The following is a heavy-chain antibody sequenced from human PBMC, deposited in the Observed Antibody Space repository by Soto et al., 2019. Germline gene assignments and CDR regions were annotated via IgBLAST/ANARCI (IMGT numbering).Heavy chain of an antibody. J-gene: IGHJ4*02. D-gene: IGHD6-25*01. CDR2: IKQDGSEI. CDR3: ARAIAAAGSY. V-gene: IGHV3-7*05. CDR1: GFTLSNYW. Sequence: SGGSLRLSCAASGFTLSNYWMTWVRQAPGKGLEWVANIKQDGSEIYYVDSVKGRFTISRDNAENSVYLQMNSLRVEDTAVYYCARAIAAAGSYWGQGTLVTVSS.